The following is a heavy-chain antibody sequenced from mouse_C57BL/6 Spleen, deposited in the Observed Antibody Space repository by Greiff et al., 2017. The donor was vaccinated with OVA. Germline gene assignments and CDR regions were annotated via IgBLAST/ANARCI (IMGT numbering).Heavy chain of an antibody. J-gene: IGHJ2*01. CDR1: GYTFTVYY. CDR3: ARRGRQLRLQGLDY. V-gene: IGHV1-26*01. D-gene: IGHD3-2*02. Sequence: VQLQQSGPELVKPGASVKISCKASGYTFTVYYMNWVKQSHGKSLEWIGDINPNNGGTSYNQKFKGKATLTVDKSSSTAYMELRSLTSEDSAVYYCARRGRQLRLQGLDYWGQGTTLTVSS. CDR2: INPNNGGT.